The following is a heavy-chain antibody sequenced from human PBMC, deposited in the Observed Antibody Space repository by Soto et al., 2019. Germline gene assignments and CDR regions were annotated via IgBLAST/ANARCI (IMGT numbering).Heavy chain of an antibody. D-gene: IGHD4-17*01. CDR3: ARIHFGDEPSYYYYGMDV. J-gene: IGHJ6*02. V-gene: IGHV4-30-4*01. Sequence: QVQLQESGPGVVKPSQTLSLTCTVSGGSFSSGDYYWSWVRQPPGKGLEWIGYIYYTGSTFNNPPHKSRVSISIDTSKTQFSLKLSSVTAADTAVYYCARIHFGDEPSYYYYGMDVWGQGTTVTVSS. CDR2: IYYTGST. CDR1: GGSFSSGDYY.